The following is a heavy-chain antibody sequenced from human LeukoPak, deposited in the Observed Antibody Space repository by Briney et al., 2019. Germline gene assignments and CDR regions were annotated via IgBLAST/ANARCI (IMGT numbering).Heavy chain of an antibody. J-gene: IGHJ4*02. V-gene: IGHV3-13*01. D-gene: IGHD6-13*01. CDR1: GFTFSSYD. Sequence: GGSLRLSCAASGFTFSSYDMHWVRQATGKGLEWVSAIGTAGDTYYPGSVKGRFTISRENAKNSLYLQMNSLRAGDTAIYYCARENSGIAATDIIDYWGQGTLVTVSS. CDR2: IGTAGDT. CDR3: ARENSGIAATDIIDY.